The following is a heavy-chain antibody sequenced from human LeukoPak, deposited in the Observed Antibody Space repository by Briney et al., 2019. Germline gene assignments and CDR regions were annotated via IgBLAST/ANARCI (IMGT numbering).Heavy chain of an antibody. CDR2: IKTDGSDT. CDR1: GFTSSSYW. V-gene: IGHV3-74*01. J-gene: IGHJ4*02. CDR3: ARGGSSGCLDY. D-gene: IGHD6-19*01. Sequence: GGSLRLSCAASGFTSSSYWMHWVRQAPGKGLVWVSRIKTDGSDTSYADSVKGRFTISRDNAKNTLYLQMNSMSAEDTAVYYCARGGSSGCLDYWGQGTLVTVSS.